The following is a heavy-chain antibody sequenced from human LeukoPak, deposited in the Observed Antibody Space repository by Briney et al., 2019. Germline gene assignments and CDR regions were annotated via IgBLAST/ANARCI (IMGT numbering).Heavy chain of an antibody. CDR3: ARVWGRYCSGGSCYGAFDI. V-gene: IGHV3-64*01. Sequence: GGSLRLSCAASGFTFSSYSMHWVRQAPGKGLDYVSAISSSGGSTYYANSVKGRFSISRDNSRNTLYLQMGSLRAEDMAVYYCARVWGRYCSGGSCYGAFDIWGQGTMVTVSS. CDR1: GFTFSSYS. D-gene: IGHD2-15*01. J-gene: IGHJ3*02. CDR2: ISSSGGST.